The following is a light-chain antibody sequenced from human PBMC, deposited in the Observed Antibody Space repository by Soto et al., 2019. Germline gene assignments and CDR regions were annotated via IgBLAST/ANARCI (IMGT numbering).Light chain of an antibody. CDR2: EVS. Sequence: QSVLTQPASVSGSPGQSITISCSGTSSDVGSYDHVAWYQQFPGKTPKLTIYEVSHRPSGVSSRFSGSKSGNTASLTISGLQAEDEADYYCIAYTGSSTSYVFGTGTKLTV. CDR3: IAYTGSSTSYV. CDR1: SSDVGSYDH. V-gene: IGLV2-14*01. J-gene: IGLJ1*01.